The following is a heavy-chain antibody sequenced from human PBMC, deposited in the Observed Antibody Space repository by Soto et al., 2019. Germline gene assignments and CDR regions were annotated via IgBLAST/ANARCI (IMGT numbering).Heavy chain of an antibody. V-gene: IGHV2-70*04. Sequence: SGPTLVNPTQTLTLTWTVSGFSLSTSGMRVSWIRQPPGKALEWLARIDWDDDKFYNTSLKTRLTISKDSSKNQVVLTMTNMDPVDTATYYCARMFHCSGGTCPFDYWGQGALVTVSS. D-gene: IGHD2-15*01. CDR2: IDWDDDK. J-gene: IGHJ4*02. CDR3: ARMFHCSGGTCPFDY. CDR1: GFSLSTSGMR.